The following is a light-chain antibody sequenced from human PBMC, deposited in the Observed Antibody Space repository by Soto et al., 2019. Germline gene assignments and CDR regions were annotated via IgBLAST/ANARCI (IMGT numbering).Light chain of an antibody. J-gene: IGLJ3*02. CDR1: SSNLGAAYD. V-gene: IGLV1-40*01. CDR2: GNR. CDR3: QAYDYSLTASV. Sequence: QSVLTQPPSVSGAPGQRVTIPCTGNSSNLGAAYDVHWYQQLPGTAPKLVIYGNRNRPSGVPERFSGSKSGTSASLAITGVQAEDEGDYYCQAYDYSLTASVFGGGTKLTVL.